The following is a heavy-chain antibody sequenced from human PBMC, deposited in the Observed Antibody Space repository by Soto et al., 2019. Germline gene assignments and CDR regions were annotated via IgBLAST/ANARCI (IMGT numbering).Heavy chain of an antibody. CDR2: INAGNGNT. CDR3: ARSRAYDFWSGYYYYGMDV. CDR1: GYTFTSYA. J-gene: IGHJ6*02. Sequence: QVQLVQSGAEEKKPGASVKVSCKASGYTFTSYAMHWVRQAPGQRLEWMGWINAGNGNTKYSQKFQGRVTITRDTSASTAYMERSSLRSEDTAVYYCARSRAYDFWSGYYYYGMDVWGQGTTVTVSS. D-gene: IGHD3-3*01. V-gene: IGHV1-3*05.